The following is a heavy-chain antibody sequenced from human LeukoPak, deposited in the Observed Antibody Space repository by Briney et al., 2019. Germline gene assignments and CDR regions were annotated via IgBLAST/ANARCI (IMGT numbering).Heavy chain of an antibody. CDR1: GFTFSSYA. CDR2: ISGSGGST. V-gene: IGHV3-23*01. CDR3: ARDYYDSSGYYQYYFDY. D-gene: IGHD3-22*01. Sequence: GGSLRLSCEASGFTFSSYAMSWVRQAPGKGLEWVSAISGSGGSTYYADSVKGRFTISRDNSKNTLYLQMNSLRDEDTAVYYCARDYYDSSGYYQYYFDYWGQGTLVTVSS. J-gene: IGHJ4*02.